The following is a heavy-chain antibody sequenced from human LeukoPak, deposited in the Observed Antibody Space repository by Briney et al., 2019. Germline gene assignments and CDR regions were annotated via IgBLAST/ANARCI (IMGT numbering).Heavy chain of an antibody. Sequence: GGSLRLSCAASGFTLTNYGMVWIRQAPGKGLEWVSVIYSGGSTYYADSVKGRFTISRDNSKNTLYLQMNSLRAEDTAVYYCARAARDYYDSSGYPYWGQGTLVTVSS. CDR3: ARAARDYYDSSGYPY. CDR1: GFTLTNYG. V-gene: IGHV3-53*01. J-gene: IGHJ4*02. D-gene: IGHD3-22*01. CDR2: IYSGGST.